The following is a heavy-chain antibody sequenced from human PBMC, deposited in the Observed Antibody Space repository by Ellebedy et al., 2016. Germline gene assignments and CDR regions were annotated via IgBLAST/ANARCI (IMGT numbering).Heavy chain of an antibody. CDR1: GFTVTTAY. D-gene: IGHD1/OR15-1a*01. CDR3: AREPTSNSD. CDR2: IHDNYKT. J-gene: IGHJ4*02. V-gene: IGHV3-53*01. Sequence: GGSLRLSCAGSGFTVTTAYMSWVRQAPGKGLEWVSVIHDNYKTYYVDSVRGRFTISRDDSKNTVTLQMKSLRVDDTAVYYCAREPTSNSDWGQGTLVTVSS.